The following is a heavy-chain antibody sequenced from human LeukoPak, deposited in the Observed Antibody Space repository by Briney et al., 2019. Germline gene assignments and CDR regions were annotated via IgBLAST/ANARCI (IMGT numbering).Heavy chain of an antibody. D-gene: IGHD3-22*01. J-gene: IGHJ5*02. CDR2: IYHSGST. CDR1: GYSISSGYY. V-gene: IGHV4-38-2*02. CDR3: ARDKSPYYYDSSGQNWFDP. Sequence: SETLSLTCAVSGYSISSGYYWGWIRQPPGKGLEWIGSIYHSGSTYYNPSLKSRVTISVDTSNNQFSLKLSSVTAADTAVYYCARDKSPYYYDSSGQNWFDPWGQGTLVTVSS.